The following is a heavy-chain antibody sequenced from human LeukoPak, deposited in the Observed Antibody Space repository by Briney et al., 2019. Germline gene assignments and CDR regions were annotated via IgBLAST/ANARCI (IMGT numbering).Heavy chain of an antibody. Sequence: PSETLSLTRAVYGGSFSGYYWSWIRQPPGKGLEWIGEINHSGSTNSNSSLKSRVTISVDTSKNQFSLKLSSVTAADTAVYYCARDGDKSEPYFDYWGQGTLVTVSS. CDR1: GGSFSGYY. CDR2: INHSGST. D-gene: IGHD1-26*01. CDR3: ARDGDKSEPYFDY. J-gene: IGHJ4*02. V-gene: IGHV4-34*01.